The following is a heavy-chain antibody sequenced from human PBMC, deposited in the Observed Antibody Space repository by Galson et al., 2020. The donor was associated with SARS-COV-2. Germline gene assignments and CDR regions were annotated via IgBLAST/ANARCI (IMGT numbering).Heavy chain of an antibody. CDR2: IYTSGST. CDR1: GGSISSGSYY. Sequence: SETLSLTCTVSGGSISSGSYYWSWIRQPAGKGLEWIGRIYTSGSTNYNPSLKSRVTISVDTSKNQFSLKLSSVTAADTAVYYCAREAFLRGPNVAYGGQGTRVTVSS. D-gene: IGHD2-15*01. CDR3: AREAFLRGPNVAY. J-gene: IGHJ4*02. V-gene: IGHV4-61*02.